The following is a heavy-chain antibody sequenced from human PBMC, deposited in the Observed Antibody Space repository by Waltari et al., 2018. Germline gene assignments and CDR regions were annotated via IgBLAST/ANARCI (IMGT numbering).Heavy chain of an antibody. D-gene: IGHD3-22*01. Sequence: QLQLQESGPGLVKPSETLSLTCTVSGGSISSSSYYGGWIRQPPGKGLEWIGSIYYSGSTYYNPSLKSRVTISVDTSKNQFSLKLSSVTAADTAVYYCASTVYYDSSGWTYYFDYWGQGTLVTVSS. CDR3: ASTVYYDSSGWTYYFDY. CDR1: GGSISSSSYY. J-gene: IGHJ4*02. V-gene: IGHV4-39*01. CDR2: IYYSGST.